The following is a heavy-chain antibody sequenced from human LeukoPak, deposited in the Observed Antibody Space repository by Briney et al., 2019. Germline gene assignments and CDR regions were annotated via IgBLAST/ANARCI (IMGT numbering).Heavy chain of an antibody. CDR3: ARGLSGYASSLGY. V-gene: IGHV3-74*01. J-gene: IGHJ4*02. CDR2: INSDGSTT. CDR1: GFTFSSQW. D-gene: IGHD6-6*01. Sequence: GGSLRLSCAGSGFTFSSQWMHWVRQAPGKGLVWVSRINSDGSTTTYADSVRDRFSISRDNAKNTLYLQMNSLRAEDTAVYYCARGLSGYASSLGYWGQGTLVTVSS.